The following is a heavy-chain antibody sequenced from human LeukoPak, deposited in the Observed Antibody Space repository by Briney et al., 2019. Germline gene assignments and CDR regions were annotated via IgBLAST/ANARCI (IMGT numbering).Heavy chain of an antibody. CDR1: GGSFSGYY. Sequence: SETLSLTCAVYGGSFSGYYWSWIRQPPGKGLEWIGEINHSGNTNYNPPLKSRVTISVDTSKNQFSLKLSSVTAADTAVYYCARRWLQPAGIDYWGQGTLVTVSS. CDR3: ARRWLQPAGIDY. CDR2: INHSGNT. J-gene: IGHJ4*02. D-gene: IGHD5-24*01. V-gene: IGHV4-34*01.